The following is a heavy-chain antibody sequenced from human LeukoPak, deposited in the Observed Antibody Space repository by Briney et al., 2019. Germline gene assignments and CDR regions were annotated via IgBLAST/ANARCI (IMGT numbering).Heavy chain of an antibody. CDR2: ISGGGDMT. J-gene: IGHJ5*02. CDR1: GFTFSSFG. Sequence: GGSLRLSRAASGFTFSSFGMNWVRQGPGEGLEWVSAISGGGDMTHYTDSVKGRFTISRDNSRNVLYLQMNSLRADDAAIYYCARGYCTSTNCNNWFDPWGQGALVTVSS. V-gene: IGHV3-23*01. CDR3: ARGYCTSTNCNNWFDP. D-gene: IGHD2-2*01.